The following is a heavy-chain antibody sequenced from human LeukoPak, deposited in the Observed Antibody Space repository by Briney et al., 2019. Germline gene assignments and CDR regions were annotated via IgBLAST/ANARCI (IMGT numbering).Heavy chain of an antibody. J-gene: IGHJ3*02. CDR3: AKDISLPIPAAIGAFDI. CDR2: ISGSGGST. Sequence: GGSLRLSCAASGFTFSSYAMSWVRQAPGKGLEWVSAISGSGGSTYYADSVKGRFTISRDNSKNTLYLQMNSLRAEDTAVYYCAKDISLPIPAAIGAFDIWGQGTMVTVSS. V-gene: IGHV3-23*01. CDR1: GFTFSSYA. D-gene: IGHD2-2*02.